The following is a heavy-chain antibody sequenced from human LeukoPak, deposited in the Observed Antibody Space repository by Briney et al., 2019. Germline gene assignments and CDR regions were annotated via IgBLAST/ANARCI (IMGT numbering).Heavy chain of an antibody. D-gene: IGHD3-22*01. V-gene: IGHV5-51*01. CDR3: ASRPLDSSRYDAVDI. J-gene: IGHJ3*02. CDR2: IYPGDSDT. Sequence: AESLQISCKGSGYSFTSYWIGWVRQMPGKRLEWMGIIYPGDSDTRYSPSFHGQVTISADKSISTAYLPWSSLNASATAMYYCASRPLDSSRYDAVDIWGQGKMVTVSS. CDR1: GYSFTSYW.